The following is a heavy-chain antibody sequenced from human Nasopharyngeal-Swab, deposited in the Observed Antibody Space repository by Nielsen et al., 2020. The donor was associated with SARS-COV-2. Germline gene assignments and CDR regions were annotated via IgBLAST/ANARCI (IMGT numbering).Heavy chain of an antibody. CDR3: ARGEIDFWSG. J-gene: IGHJ4*02. CDR1: GYTFTSYY. V-gene: IGHV1-69*13. Sequence: SVKVSCKASGYTFTSYYMHWVRQAPGQGLEWMGGIIPIFGTANYAQKFQGRVTITADESTSTAYMELSSLRSEDTAVYYCARGEIDFWSGWGQGTLVTVSS. CDR2: IIPIFGTA. D-gene: IGHD3-3*01.